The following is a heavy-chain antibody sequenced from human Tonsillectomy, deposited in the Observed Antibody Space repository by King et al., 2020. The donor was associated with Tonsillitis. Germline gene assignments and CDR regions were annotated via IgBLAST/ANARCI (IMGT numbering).Heavy chain of an antibody. CDR2: ISSSSSYI. V-gene: IGHV3-21*01. CDR1: GFTFSSYS. J-gene: IGHJ4*02. Sequence: VQLVESGGGLVKPGGSLRLSCAASGFTFSSYSMNWVRQAPGKGLEWVSSISSSSSYIYYADSVKGRFTISGENAKNSLYLQMNSRRAEDTAVYYCASDLAYSNYYFDYWGQGTLVTVSS. CDR3: ASDLAYSNYYFDY. D-gene: IGHD4-11*01.